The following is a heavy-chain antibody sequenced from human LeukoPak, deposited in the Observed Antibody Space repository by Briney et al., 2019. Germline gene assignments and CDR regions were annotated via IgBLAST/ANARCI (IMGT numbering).Heavy chain of an antibody. V-gene: IGHV3-74*01. Sequence: QPGGSLRLSCAASGFTFSGYWMHWVRQALGKALVWVSVINGDGSRTIYADSVKGRFTISRDNAKNTLYLQMASLRAEDTAVYYCSRGNYFDYWGQGALVTVSS. CDR3: SRGNYFDY. CDR2: INGDGSRT. J-gene: IGHJ4*02. CDR1: GFTFSGYW.